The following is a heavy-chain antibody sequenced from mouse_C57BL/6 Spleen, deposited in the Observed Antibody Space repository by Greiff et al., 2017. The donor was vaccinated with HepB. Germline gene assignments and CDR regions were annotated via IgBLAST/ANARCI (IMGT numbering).Heavy chain of an antibody. CDR3: ARGNYGPFDY. D-gene: IGHD1-1*01. V-gene: IGHV1-61*01. CDR2: IYPSDSET. J-gene: IGHJ2*01. CDR1: GYTFTSYW. Sequence: QVQLKQPGAELVRPGSSVKLSCKASGYTFTSYWMDWVKQRPGQGLEWIGNIYPSDSETHYNQKFKDKATLTVDKSSSTAYMQLSSLTSEDSAVYYCARGNYGPFDYWGQGTTLTVSS.